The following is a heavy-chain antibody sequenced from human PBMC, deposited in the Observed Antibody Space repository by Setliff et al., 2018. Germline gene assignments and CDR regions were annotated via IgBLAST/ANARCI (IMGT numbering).Heavy chain of an antibody. J-gene: IGHJ4*02. V-gene: IGHV3-64*01. CDR2: ISSSGGNI. CDR1: GFTFSSYA. D-gene: IGHD3-22*01. Sequence: GASLKISCAASGFTFSSYAMHWVRQAPGKGLEYVSSISSSGGNIYYANSVKGRFIISRDNSKSTLFLQMGSLRAEDMSVYYCARGGTYSSGPLDYWGQGIVVTVSS. CDR3: ARGGTYSSGPLDY.